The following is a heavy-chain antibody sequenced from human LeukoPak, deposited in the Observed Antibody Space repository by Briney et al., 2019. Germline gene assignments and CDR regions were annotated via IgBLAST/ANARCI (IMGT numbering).Heavy chain of an antibody. CDR1: GFTFSSYG. V-gene: IGHV3-30*18. CDR2: ISYDGSNK. Sequence: GGSLRLSCAASGFTFSSYGMHWVRQAPGKGLEWVAVISYDGSNKYYADSVKGRFTISRDNSKNTLYLQMNSLRAGDTAVYYCAKVRSSYFSNWFDPWGQGTLVTVSS. D-gene: IGHD6-6*01. J-gene: IGHJ5*02. CDR3: AKVRSSYFSNWFDP.